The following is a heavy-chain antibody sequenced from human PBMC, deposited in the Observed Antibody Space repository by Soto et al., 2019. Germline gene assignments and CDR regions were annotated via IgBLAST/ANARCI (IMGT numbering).Heavy chain of an antibody. J-gene: IGHJ4*02. CDR1: GYTFSNYD. V-gene: IGHV1-8*01. CDR2: VNPNNGDT. D-gene: IGHD3-10*01. CDR3: AQVSRKGSALDFDY. Sequence: QVQLVQSGAELKKPGASVKVSCKASGYTFSNYDMNWVRQATGQGPEWIGWVNPNNGDTGYAQKFXGXVTXTTDISTTTAYMELTSLRSEDTAIYYCAQVSRKGSALDFDYWGQGTLITVSS.